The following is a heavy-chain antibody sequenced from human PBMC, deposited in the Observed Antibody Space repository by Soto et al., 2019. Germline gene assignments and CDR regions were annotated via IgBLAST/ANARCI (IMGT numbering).Heavy chain of an antibody. CDR2: ISWNSGSI. CDR3: AKDHGDGHPDYYYYYYMDV. Sequence: EVQLVESGGGLVQPGRSLRLSCAASGFTFDDYAMHWVRQAPGKGLEWVSGISWNSGSIGYADSVKGRFTISRDNAKNSLYLQMNSLRAEDTALYYCAKDHGDGHPDYYYYYYMDVWGKGTTVTVSS. D-gene: IGHD4-17*01. V-gene: IGHV3-9*01. CDR1: GFTFDDYA. J-gene: IGHJ6*03.